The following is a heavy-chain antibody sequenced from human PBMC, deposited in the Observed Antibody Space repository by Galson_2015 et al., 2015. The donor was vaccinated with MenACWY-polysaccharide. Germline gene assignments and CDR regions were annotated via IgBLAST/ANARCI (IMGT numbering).Heavy chain of an antibody. V-gene: IGHV3-30-3*01. Sequence: SLRHSCAASEFTFSTSAMHWVRQAPGKGLEWGAVEASDGNNKYYADSVKGRFTISRDNSKSTLYLQMNGLRAEDTAVYYCARGSQNNWDYGGYFDYWGQGTLVTVSS. D-gene: IGHD4-23*01. J-gene: IGHJ4*02. CDR1: EFTFSTSA. CDR2: EASDGNNK. CDR3: ARGSQNNWDYGGYFDY.